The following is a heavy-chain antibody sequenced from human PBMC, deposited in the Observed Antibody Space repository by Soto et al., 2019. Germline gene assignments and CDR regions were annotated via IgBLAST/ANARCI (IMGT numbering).Heavy chain of an antibody. CDR1: GGYICSGGYY. J-gene: IGHJ3*02. CDR2: IYYSGST. D-gene: IGHD3-16*01. Sequence: SETLSLTCTVSGGYICSGGYYWSWIRQHPGKGLEWIGDIYYSGSTNYDASLKSRVTLSVDTSKNQFSLRLRSVTAADTAVYHCARNGVGFGFGIWGLGTMVTVSS. CDR3: ARNGVGFGFGI. V-gene: IGHV4-31*03.